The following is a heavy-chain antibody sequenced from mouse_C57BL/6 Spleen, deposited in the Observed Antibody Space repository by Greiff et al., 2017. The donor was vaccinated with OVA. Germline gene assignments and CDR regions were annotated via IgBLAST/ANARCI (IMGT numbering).Heavy chain of an antibody. CDR1: GYTFTSYW. CDR2: IYPGSGST. J-gene: IGHJ3*01. V-gene: IGHV1-55*01. D-gene: IGHD2-4*01. Sequence: VQLQQPGAELVKPGASVKMSCKASGYTFTSYWITWVKQRPGQGLEWIGDIYPGSGSTNYNEKFKSKATLTVDTSSSTAYMQLSSLTSEDSAVYYCARSRDDSQAWFAYWGQGTLVTVSA. CDR3: ARSRDDSQAWFAY.